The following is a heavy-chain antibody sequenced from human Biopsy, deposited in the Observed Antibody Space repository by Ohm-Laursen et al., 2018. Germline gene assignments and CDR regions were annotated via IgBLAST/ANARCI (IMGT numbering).Heavy chain of an antibody. D-gene: IGHD3-3*01. Sequence: TLSLTCTLSGASVRSHFLTWIPQPPGKGLQWIGSISNSGTTKSSPSLKSRVNISLHTSKNQLSLKLTSVTAADTAVYYCARLSTLFGVADFTDDWGQGTLVTVSS. J-gene: IGHJ4*02. CDR2: ISNSGTT. CDR1: GASVRSHF. CDR3: ARLSTLFGVADFTDD. V-gene: IGHV4-59*08.